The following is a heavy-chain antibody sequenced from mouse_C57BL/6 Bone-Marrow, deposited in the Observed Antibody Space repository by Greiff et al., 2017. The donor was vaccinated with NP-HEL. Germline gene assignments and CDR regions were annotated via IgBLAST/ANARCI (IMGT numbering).Heavy chain of an antibody. J-gene: IGHJ3*01. CDR3: GKGNLFAY. V-gene: IGHV1-26*01. CDR1: GYTFTDYY. CDR2: INPNNGGT. Sequence: VQLQQSGPELVKPGASVKISCKASGYTFTDYYMNWVKQSHGKSLEWIGDINPNNGGTSYNQKFKGKATLTVVKSSSTAYMELRSLTSEDSAVYYCGKGNLFAYWGQGTLVTVSA. D-gene: IGHD2-1*01.